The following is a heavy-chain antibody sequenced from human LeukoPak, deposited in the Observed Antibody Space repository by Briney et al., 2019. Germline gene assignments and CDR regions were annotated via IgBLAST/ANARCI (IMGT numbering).Heavy chain of an antibody. V-gene: IGHV3-66*01. D-gene: IGHD2-15*01. CDR2: LYSGGST. J-gene: IGHJ4*02. CDR1: GFAVSGTY. Sequence: PGGSLRLSCAVSGFAVSGTYMSWVRQAPGKGLEWFSVLYSGGSTYYADYVQGRFTISRDNSKNTLYLQMNSMRVEDTAVYFCARGDCSGGSCHSGLWGQGTLVTVSS. CDR3: ARGDCSGGSCHSGL.